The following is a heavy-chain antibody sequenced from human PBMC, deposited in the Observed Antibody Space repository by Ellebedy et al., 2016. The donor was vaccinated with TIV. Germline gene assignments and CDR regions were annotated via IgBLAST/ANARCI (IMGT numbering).Heavy chain of an antibody. CDR2: IGWNGGST. D-gene: IGHD6-19*01. CDR3: ARNHGSGWYSSVDY. CDR1: GFTFDDYA. Sequence: GESLKISCAASGFTFDDYAMSWVRQSPGKGLEWVSGIGWNGGSTGYADSVKGRFTISRDNAKNSLYLQMNSLTAGDTALYFCARNHGSGWYSSVDYWGQGTLVTVSS. J-gene: IGHJ4*02. V-gene: IGHV3-20*04.